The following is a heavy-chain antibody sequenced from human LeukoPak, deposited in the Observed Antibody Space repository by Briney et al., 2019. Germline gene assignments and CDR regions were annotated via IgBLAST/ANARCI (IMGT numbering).Heavy chain of an antibody. V-gene: IGHV3-48*03. CDR1: GFTFSSYE. CDR3: ARAPTVTGPYYFDY. Sequence: GGSLRLSCAASGFTFSSYEMNWVRQAPGKGLEWVSYISSSGSTIYYADSVKGRFTISRDNAKNSLYLQMNSLRAEDTALYYCARAPTVTGPYYFDYWGQGTLVTVSS. D-gene: IGHD4-11*01. J-gene: IGHJ4*02. CDR2: ISSSGSTI.